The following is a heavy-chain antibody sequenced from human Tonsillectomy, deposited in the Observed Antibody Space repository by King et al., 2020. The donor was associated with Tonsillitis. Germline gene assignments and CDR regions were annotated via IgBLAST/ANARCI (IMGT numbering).Heavy chain of an antibody. CDR3: ARGLEYSRLRFWFDP. Sequence: VQLVESGAEVKKPGASVKVSCKASGYTFTGYSMHWVRQAPGQGLEWMGWINPNSGGTNYAQKFQGRVTMTRDTSISTAYMELSRLRSDDTAVYYCARGLEYSRLRFWFDPWGQGTLVSVSS. D-gene: IGHD6-6*01. J-gene: IGHJ5*02. CDR2: INPNSGGT. V-gene: IGHV1-2*02. CDR1: GYTFTGYS.